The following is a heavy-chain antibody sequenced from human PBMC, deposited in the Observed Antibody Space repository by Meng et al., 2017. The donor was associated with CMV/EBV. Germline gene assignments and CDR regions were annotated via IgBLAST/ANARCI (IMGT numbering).Heavy chain of an antibody. D-gene: IGHD3-3*01. Sequence: ASVKVSCKASGYTFTSYGISWVRQAPGQGLEWMGWISAYNGNTNYAQKLQGRVTMTTDTSTSKAYMELRSLRSDDTAVYYCARIGYYTIFGNYYGMDVWGQGTTVTVSS. CDR2: ISAYNGNT. CDR3: ARIGYYTIFGNYYGMDV. V-gene: IGHV1-18*01. CDR1: GYTFTSYG. J-gene: IGHJ6*02.